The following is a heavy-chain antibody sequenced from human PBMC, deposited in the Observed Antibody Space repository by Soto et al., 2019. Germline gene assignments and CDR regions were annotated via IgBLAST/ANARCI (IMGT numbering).Heavy chain of an antibody. V-gene: IGHV1-2*04. J-gene: IGHJ6*02. Sequence: ASVKVSCKASGYTFTSYDINWVRQATGQGLEWMGWMNPNSGGTNYAQKFQGWVTMTRDTSISTAYMELSRLRSDDTAVYYCARAGSSSSLYYYGMDVWGQGTTVTISS. CDR3: ARAGSSSSLYYYGMDV. CDR2: MNPNSGGT. CDR1: GYTFTSYD. D-gene: IGHD6-6*01.